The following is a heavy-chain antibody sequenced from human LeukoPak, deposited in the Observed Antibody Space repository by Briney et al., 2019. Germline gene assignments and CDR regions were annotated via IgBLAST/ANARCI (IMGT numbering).Heavy chain of an antibody. CDR1: GFTLSGYY. Sequence: PGGSLRLSCAASGFTLSGYYMSWIRQAPGKGLEWVSYSSSSGSTIYYADSVKGRFAISRDNAKNSLYLQMNSLRAEDTAVYYCARRRDCIDYWGQGTLVTVSS. CDR2: SSSSGSTI. D-gene: IGHD2-21*02. V-gene: IGHV3-11*01. CDR3: ARRRDCIDY. J-gene: IGHJ4*02.